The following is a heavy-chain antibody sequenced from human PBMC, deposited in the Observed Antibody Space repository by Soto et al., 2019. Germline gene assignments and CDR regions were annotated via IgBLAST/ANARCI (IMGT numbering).Heavy chain of an antibody. D-gene: IGHD2-2*01. V-gene: IGHV3-15*01. J-gene: IGHJ6*02. CDR2: IKSKVDGGTA. CDR3: TTLSYLYYDGMDV. CDR1: GFTFSNAW. Sequence: GGSLRLSCEASGFTFSNAWMNWVRQGPGKGLEWLGRIKSKVDGGTADYVAATKGRFSISRDDLKNMLYLQMNSLKPDDAAVYYCTTLSYLYYDGMDVWGQGTTVTVSS.